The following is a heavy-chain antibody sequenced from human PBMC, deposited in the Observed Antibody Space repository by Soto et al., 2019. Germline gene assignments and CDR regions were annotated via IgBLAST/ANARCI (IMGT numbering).Heavy chain of an antibody. J-gene: IGHJ6*02. D-gene: IGHD6-13*01. Sequence: ASVKVSCKASGYTFTGYYMHWVRQAPGQGLEWMGWINPNSGGTNYAQKFQGRVTMTRDTSISTAYMELSRLRSDDTAVYYCARVAGSSSWNYYYYGMDVWGQGTTVTGS. CDR2: INPNSGGT. V-gene: IGHV1-2*02. CDR3: ARVAGSSSWNYYYYGMDV. CDR1: GYTFTGYY.